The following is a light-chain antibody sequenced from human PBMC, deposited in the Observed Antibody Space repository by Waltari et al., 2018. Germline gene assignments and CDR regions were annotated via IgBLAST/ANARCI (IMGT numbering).Light chain of an antibody. CDR2: DNG. Sequence: SYVLAQPLSVAVAPGEAARITCVENNIGDKRGYWYQQKSGQAPVLVIYDNGDRPAGIPERISASSSGNAATLTIARVEAGDEADYYCQVWDGSSDRYVFGTGTTVTVL. CDR3: QVWDGSSDRYV. V-gene: IGLV3-21*04. J-gene: IGLJ1*01. CDR1: NIGDKR.